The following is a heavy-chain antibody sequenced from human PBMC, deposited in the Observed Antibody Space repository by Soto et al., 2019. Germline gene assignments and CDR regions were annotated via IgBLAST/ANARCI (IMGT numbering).Heavy chain of an antibody. CDR2: ISSSGSTI. CDR1: GFTFSSYE. CDR3: ARPLNGADAFDI. V-gene: IGHV3-48*03. D-gene: IGHD2-8*01. Sequence: GGSLRLSCAASGFTFSSYEMNWVRQAPGKGLEWVSYISSSGSTIYYADSVKGRFTISRDNAKNSLYLQMNSLRAEDTAVYYCARPLNGADAFDIWGQGTMVTVSS. J-gene: IGHJ3*02.